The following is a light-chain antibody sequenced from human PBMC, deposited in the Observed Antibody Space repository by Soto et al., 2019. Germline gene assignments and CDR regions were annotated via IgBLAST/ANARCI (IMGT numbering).Light chain of an antibody. J-gene: IGLJ1*01. CDR2: EVS. V-gene: IGLV2-14*01. CDR1: SSDVGTYNY. Sequence: QFVLTQPASVSGSPGQSITISCTGTSSDVGTYNYVSWYQQHSGKAPKLMIYEVSNRPSGVSNRFSGSKSGNTASLTISELQAEDEADYYCSAYTSSLTLYVFGSGTKLTVL. CDR3: SAYTSSLTLYV.